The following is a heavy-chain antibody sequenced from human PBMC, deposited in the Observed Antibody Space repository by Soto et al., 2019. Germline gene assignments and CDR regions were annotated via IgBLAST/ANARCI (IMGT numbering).Heavy chain of an antibody. J-gene: IGHJ4*02. Sequence: QMQLVQSGAEVKKPGSSVKVSCKASGGTLISFITYPINWVRQAPGQGLEWMGGIVPNVGTVNYAQKFQGRVTITADKSTGTAYMEVSSLRSEDTALYYCARRDTSGFLRYFDNWGQGTLVTVSS. CDR1: GGTLISFITYP. D-gene: IGHD3-3*01. V-gene: IGHV1-69*06. CDR2: IVPNVGTV. CDR3: ARRDTSGFLRYFDN.